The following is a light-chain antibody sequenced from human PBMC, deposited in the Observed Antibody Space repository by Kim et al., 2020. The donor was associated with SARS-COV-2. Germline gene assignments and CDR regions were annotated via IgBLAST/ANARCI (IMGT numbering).Light chain of an antibody. CDR1: NIGSKS. CDR3: QVWDSSSDHPDWV. Sequence: SYELTQPPSVSVAPGKTARITCGGNNIGSKSVHWYQQKPGQAPVLVIYYDSDRPSGIPERFSGSNSGNMATLTISRVEAGDEADYYCQVWDSSSDHPDWVFGRGTQLTVL. J-gene: IGLJ3*02. V-gene: IGLV3-21*04. CDR2: YDS.